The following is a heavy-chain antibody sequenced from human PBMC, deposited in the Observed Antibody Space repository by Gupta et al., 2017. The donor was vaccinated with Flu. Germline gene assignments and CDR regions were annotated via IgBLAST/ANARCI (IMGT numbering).Heavy chain of an antibody. CDR3: IRADFWSGERGWFDP. CDR2: IRTRASNYAT. D-gene: IGHD3-3*01. Sequence: EVQLVESGGGLVQPGGSLKLSCAASGFSFSDSTIHWVRQASGKGLEWVGRIRTRASNYATIYAASVKGRFTFSRDDSKSTAYLQMNSLKIEDTGVYYCIRADFWSGERGWFDPWGQGTLVTVSS. CDR1: GFSFSDST. V-gene: IGHV3-73*02. J-gene: IGHJ5*02.